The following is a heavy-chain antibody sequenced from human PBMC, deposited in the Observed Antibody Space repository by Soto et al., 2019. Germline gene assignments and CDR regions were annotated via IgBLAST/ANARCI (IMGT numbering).Heavy chain of an antibody. V-gene: IGHV3-7*03. CDR3: VRDNWSLFDR. J-gene: IGHJ5*02. Sequence: VGSLRLSCEASGFSFSTYWMNWVRQAPGKGLEWVANVNHDGGETDYVDSVEDRFAIFRDNAKNSLYLQMDRLRVEGTAVYYCVRDNWSLFDRWGQGTLVTVSS. CDR1: GFSFSTYW. CDR2: VNHDGGET. D-gene: IGHD1-26*01.